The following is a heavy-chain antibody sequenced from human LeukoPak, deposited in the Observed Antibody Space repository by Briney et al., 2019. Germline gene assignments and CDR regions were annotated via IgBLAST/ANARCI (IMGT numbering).Heavy chain of an antibody. D-gene: IGHD6-13*01. CDR3: ATGGSIAAAGFDY. J-gene: IGHJ4*02. CDR1: GFTFSSYA. CDR2: ISGSGGST. V-gene: IGHV3-23*01. Sequence: GGSLRLSCAASGFTFSSYAINWVRQAPGKGLEWVSAISGSGGSTYYADSVKGRFTISRDNSKNTLYLQMNSLRAEDTAVYYCATGGSIAAAGFDYWGQGTLVTVSS.